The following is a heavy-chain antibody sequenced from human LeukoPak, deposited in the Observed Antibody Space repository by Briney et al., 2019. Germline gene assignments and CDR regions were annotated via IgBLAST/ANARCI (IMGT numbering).Heavy chain of an antibody. CDR3: AKAPAGYSSGRDSPRLAEYFQH. CDR1: GFTFSDYY. D-gene: IGHD6-19*01. V-gene: IGHV3-11*01. J-gene: IGHJ1*01. CDR2: ISSSGSTI. Sequence: GGSLRLSCAASGFTFSDYYMSWIRQAPGKGLEWVSYISSSGSTIYYADSVKGRFTISRDNAKNSLYLQMNSLRAEDTAVYYCAKAPAGYSSGRDSPRLAEYFQHWGQGTLVTVSS.